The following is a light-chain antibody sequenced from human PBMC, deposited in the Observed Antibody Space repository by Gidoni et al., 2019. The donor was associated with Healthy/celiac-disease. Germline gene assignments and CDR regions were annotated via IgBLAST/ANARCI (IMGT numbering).Light chain of an antibody. CDR3: QQSYSTPLT. V-gene: IGKV1-39*01. J-gene: IGKJ3*01. CDR1: QSISSY. CDR2: AAS. Sequence: QMRESPSSLSASVGDRVTITCRASQSISSYLNWYLQKPGQAPKLLIYAASSLQSGVPARFSGSGSGTDFTLTISSLQPEDFGTYYCQQSYSTPLTFGPGTKVDIK.